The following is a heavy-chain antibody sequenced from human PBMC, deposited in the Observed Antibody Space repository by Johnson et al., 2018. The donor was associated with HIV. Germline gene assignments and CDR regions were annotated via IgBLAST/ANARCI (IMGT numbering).Heavy chain of an antibody. D-gene: IGHD6-19*01. CDR3: AREVRKAVAGNFDI. V-gene: IGHV3-49*04. J-gene: IGHJ3*02. Sequence: VQLVESGGGVVQPGRSLRLSCTASGFTFGDYAMSWVRQAPGKGLEWVGFIRSKAYGGTTEYAASVKGRFTISRDDSKSIAYLKMNSLRAEDTAVYYCAREVRKAVAGNFDIWGQGTMVTVSS. CDR2: IRSKAYGGTT. CDR1: GFTFGDYA.